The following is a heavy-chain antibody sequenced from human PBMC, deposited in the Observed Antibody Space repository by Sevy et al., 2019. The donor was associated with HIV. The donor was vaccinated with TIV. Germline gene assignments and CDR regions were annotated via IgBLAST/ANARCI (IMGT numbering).Heavy chain of an antibody. CDR2: IKQDGSEK. D-gene: IGHD3-10*01. CDR1: GFTFSSYW. V-gene: IGHV3-7*01. Sequence: GESLKISCAASGFTFSSYWMSWVRQAPGKGLEWVANIKQDGSEKYYVDSVKGRSTISRDNAKNSLYLQMNSLKAEDTVVYYGARDHLNYYGSGGYYNSIYYYYGMDVWGQGTTVTVSS. J-gene: IGHJ6*02. CDR3: ARDHLNYYGSGGYYNSIYYYYGMDV.